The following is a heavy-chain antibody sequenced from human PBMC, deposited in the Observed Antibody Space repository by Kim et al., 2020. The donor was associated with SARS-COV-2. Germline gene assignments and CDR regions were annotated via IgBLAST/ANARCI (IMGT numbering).Heavy chain of an antibody. J-gene: IGHJ4*02. Sequence: GESLKISCKGSGYSFTSYWISWVRQMPGKGLEWMGRIDPSDSYTNYSPSFQGHVTISADKSISTAYLQWSSLKASDTAMYYCAILEGEYYGDYGWVRDYWGQGTLVTVSS. CDR1: GYSFTSYW. D-gene: IGHD4-17*01. CDR2: IDPSDSYT. CDR3: AILEGEYYGDYGWVRDY. V-gene: IGHV5-10-1*01.